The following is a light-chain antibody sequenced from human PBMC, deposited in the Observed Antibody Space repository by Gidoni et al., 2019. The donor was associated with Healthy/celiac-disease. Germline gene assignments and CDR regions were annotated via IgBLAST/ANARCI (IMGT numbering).Light chain of an antibody. V-gene: IGLV2-14*03. CDR1: SSDVGGYNH. Sequence: QSALTQPASVSGSPGQSITISYTGTSSDVGGYNHVSWYQQHPGKAPKLMIYDVSNRPSGVSNRFSGSKSGNTASLTISGLQAEDEADYYCSSYTSSSTPWVFGGGTKLTVL. CDR3: SSYTSSSTPWV. CDR2: DVS. J-gene: IGLJ3*02.